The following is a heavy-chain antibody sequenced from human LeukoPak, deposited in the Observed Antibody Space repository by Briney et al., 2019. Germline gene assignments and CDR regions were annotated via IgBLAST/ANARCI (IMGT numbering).Heavy chain of an antibody. D-gene: IGHD6-13*01. J-gene: IGHJ4*02. CDR1: GFTFSSYT. Sequence: GGSLRLSCAASGFTFSSYTLHWVRQAPGKGLEWVAVITYDGSNKYYADSVKGRFTISRDNSKNTLYLQMNSLRAEDTAVYYCARDHTPGIAAAGYYFDYWGQGTLVTVSS. V-gene: IGHV3-30-3*01. CDR2: ITYDGSNK. CDR3: ARDHTPGIAAAGYYFDY.